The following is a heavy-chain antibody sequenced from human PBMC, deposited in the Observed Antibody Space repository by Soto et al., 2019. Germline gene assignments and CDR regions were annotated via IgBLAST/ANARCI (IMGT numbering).Heavy chain of an antibody. Sequence: QVQVVQSGAEVTKPGASVKVSCKASGYTFISYYIHWVRQAPGQGLEWMGVINPSGGSTTYAQKFPARGTQPRETSTRTVDMEVSRLQSDDTALYYCARSEEFGAFAHWGQGTLVTVSS. CDR2: INPSGGST. J-gene: IGHJ4*02. V-gene: IGHV1-46*03. CDR1: GYTFISYY. D-gene: IGHD3-16*01. CDR3: ARSEEFGAFAH.